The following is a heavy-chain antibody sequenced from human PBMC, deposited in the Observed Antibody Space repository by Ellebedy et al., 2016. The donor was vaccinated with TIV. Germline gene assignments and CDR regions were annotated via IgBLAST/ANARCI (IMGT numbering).Heavy chain of an antibody. Sequence: SETLSLXXTVSGYSISSGYYWGWIRQPPGKGLGWLGIIYHSGSTYNNPSLKSRVTISVDTSKNQFSLKLSSVTAADTAVYYCAREPHSFDYWGQGTLVTVSS. CDR1: GYSISSGYY. CDR2: IYHSGST. V-gene: IGHV4-38-2*02. J-gene: IGHJ4*02. CDR3: AREPHSFDY.